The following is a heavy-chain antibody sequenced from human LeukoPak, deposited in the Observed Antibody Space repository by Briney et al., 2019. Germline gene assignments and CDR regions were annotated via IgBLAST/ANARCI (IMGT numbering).Heavy chain of an antibody. V-gene: IGHV1-2*06. J-gene: IGHJ4*02. CDR2: VNPNSGVT. Sequence: GASVKDSCKASGYTFTAYFMHWVRQAPGQGLEWMGRVNPNSGVTNSIQKFQGRVTMTRDTSISTAYMELSGLRSDDTAVYYCARQWLPNGYFDYWGQGTLVTVSS. CDR1: GYTFTAYF. D-gene: IGHD6-19*01. CDR3: ARQWLPNGYFDY.